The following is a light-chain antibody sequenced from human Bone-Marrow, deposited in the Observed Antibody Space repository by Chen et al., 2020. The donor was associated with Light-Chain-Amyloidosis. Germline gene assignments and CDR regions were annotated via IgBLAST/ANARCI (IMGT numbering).Light chain of an antibody. CDR2: QDD. V-gene: IGLV3-1*01. CDR1: KLGDQY. CDR3: QAWDSTTAYVV. J-gene: IGLJ2*01. Sequence: YEVTQPPSVSVSPGQTATITCSGDKLGDQYAWWYQQKPGQSPVLLIYQDDKRPSGIPERFSGFNSGNTATLAISGTQPADEDDYYCQAWDSTTAYVVFGGGTKLTVL.